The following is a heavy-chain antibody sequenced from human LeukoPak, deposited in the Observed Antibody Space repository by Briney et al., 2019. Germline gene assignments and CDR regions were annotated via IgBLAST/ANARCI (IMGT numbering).Heavy chain of an antibody. Sequence: GGSLRLSCAASGFTVSSNYMSWVCQAPGRGLEWVSSISPAGGTTYYADSVKGRFTISRDNSKNTLYVQMSSLRVEDTAVYYCAKSRSGSSNWALRIFDNWGQGTLVSVSS. D-gene: IGHD6-13*01. CDR3: AKSRSGSSNWALRIFDN. V-gene: IGHV3-53*01. CDR2: ISPAGGTT. J-gene: IGHJ4*02. CDR1: GFTVSSNY.